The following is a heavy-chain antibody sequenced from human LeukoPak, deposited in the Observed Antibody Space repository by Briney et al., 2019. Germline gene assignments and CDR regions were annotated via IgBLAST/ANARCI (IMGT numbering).Heavy chain of an antibody. CDR1: GYTFTGYY. CDR2: INPNGGGT. V-gene: IGHV1-2*02. CDR3: ARVATKWIQYPFHY. Sequence: ASVKVSCKASGYTFTGYYMHWVRQAPGQGLEWMGWINPNGGGTNYEQKFEGRVTMTRDTSISTAYMELSRLRSDDTAVYYCARVATKWIQYPFHYWGQGTLVTVSS. D-gene: IGHD5-12*01. J-gene: IGHJ4*02.